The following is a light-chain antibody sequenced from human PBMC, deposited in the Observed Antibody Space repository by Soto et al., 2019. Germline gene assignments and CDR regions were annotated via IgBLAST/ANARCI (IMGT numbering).Light chain of an antibody. CDR2: DDN. Sequence: QSVLTQPPSVSAAPGHKFTISCSGSSSNIGGNSVSLYQQLPGTAPKLLIYDDNKRPSGIPDRFSGSKSGTSATLGITGFQTGDEADYYCGSWDSSLSAYVFGTGTKVTVL. V-gene: IGLV1-51*01. J-gene: IGLJ1*01. CDR1: SSNIGGNS. CDR3: GSWDSSLSAYV.